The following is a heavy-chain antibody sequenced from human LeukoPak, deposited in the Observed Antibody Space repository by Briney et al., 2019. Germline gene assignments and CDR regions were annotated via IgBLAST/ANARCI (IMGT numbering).Heavy chain of an antibody. J-gene: IGHJ6*02. V-gene: IGHV4-34*09. CDR3: ARDMGYYDFWSGDGYGMDV. D-gene: IGHD3-3*01. CDR2: INHSGST. Sequence: PSETLSLTCAVYGGSFSGYYWSWIRQPPGKGLEWIGEINHSGSTNYNPSLKSRVTISVDTSKNQFSLKLSSVTAADTAVYYCARDMGYYDFWSGDGYGMDVWGQGTTVTVSS. CDR1: GGSFSGYY.